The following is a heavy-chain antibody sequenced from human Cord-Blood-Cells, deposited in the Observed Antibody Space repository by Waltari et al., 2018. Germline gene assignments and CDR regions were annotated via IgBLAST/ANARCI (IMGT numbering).Heavy chain of an antibody. CDR1: GFTVSSNY. V-gene: IGHV3-53*01. Sequence: EVQLVESGGGLIQPGGSLTLSCAPSGFTVSSNYMSWVRPVPGKGLEWVSVIYSGGSTYYADSVKGRFTISRDNSKNTLYLQMNSLRAEDTAVYYCARGFCSSTSCYAFDIWGQGTMVTVSS. CDR2: IYSGGST. CDR3: ARGFCSSTSCYAFDI. D-gene: IGHD2-2*01. J-gene: IGHJ3*02.